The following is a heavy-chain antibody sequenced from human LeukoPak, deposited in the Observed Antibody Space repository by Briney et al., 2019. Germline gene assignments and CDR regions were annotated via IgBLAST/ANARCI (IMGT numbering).Heavy chain of an antibody. CDR2: IKEDGSVK. CDR3: AASITMFDY. Sequence: GGSLRLSCAASGFTFSRYWMSWVRQAPGKGLEWVANIKEDGSVKYYVESVKGRFTISRDNAKNSLYLQMNSLRAEDTAVYYCAASITMFDYWGQGTLVTVSS. CDR1: GFTFSRYW. V-gene: IGHV3-7*02. D-gene: IGHD3-10*01. J-gene: IGHJ4*02.